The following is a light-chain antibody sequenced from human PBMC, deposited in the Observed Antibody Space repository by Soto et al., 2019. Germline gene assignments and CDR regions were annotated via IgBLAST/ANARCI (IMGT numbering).Light chain of an antibody. CDR1: QTISNW. CDR3: QQYNSYPYT. Sequence: DIQMTQSPSTLSASIGDGVTITCRASQTISNWLAWYQRKPGKAPDLLIYKASSLEIGVPSRFSGSGSGTEFTLTINSLQPDDFANYYCQQYNSYPYTFGQGTKLEIK. J-gene: IGKJ2*01. V-gene: IGKV1-5*03. CDR2: KAS.